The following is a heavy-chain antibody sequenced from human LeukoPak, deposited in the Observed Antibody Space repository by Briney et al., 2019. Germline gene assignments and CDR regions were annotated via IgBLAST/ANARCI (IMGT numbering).Heavy chain of an antibody. Sequence: GGSLRLSCAASGFTFSSYGMPWVRQAPGKGLEWVAVISYDGSNKYYADSVKGRFTISRDNSKNTLYLQMNSLRAEDTAVYYCAKAAKLYCSSTSCSYFDYWGQGTLVTVSS. CDR1: GFTFSSYG. V-gene: IGHV3-30*18. CDR3: AKAAKLYCSSTSCSYFDY. J-gene: IGHJ4*02. CDR2: ISYDGSNK. D-gene: IGHD2-2*01.